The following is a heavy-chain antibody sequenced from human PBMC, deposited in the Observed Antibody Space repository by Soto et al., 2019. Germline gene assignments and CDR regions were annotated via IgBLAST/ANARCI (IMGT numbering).Heavy chain of an antibody. CDR1: GGSISSTNYY. D-gene: IGHD1-26*01. CDR3: ARWVGATSFDY. CDR2: VYSSGTT. V-gene: IGHV4-39*07. J-gene: IGHJ4*02. Sequence: SETLSLTCTVSGGSISSTNYYWGWIRQPPGKGLEWIGGVYSSGTTYHNPSLKSRVTISVDTSKNQFSLKLSSVTAADTAVYYCARWVGATSFDYWGQGTLVTVSS.